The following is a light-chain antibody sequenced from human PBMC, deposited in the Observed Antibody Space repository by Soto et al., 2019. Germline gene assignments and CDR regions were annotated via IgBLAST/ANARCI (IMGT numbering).Light chain of an antibody. J-gene: IGKJ4*01. CDR2: GTS. V-gene: IGKV3-15*01. Sequence: EIVMTQSPATLSVSPGERAILSCRASQTVSGNLAWYQQKPGQAPRLLIYGTSTRATGISARFSGSGSGTEFALTISSLQSEDFAAYYCQQYNKWPLTFGGGTKVEIK. CDR1: QTVSGN. CDR3: QQYNKWPLT.